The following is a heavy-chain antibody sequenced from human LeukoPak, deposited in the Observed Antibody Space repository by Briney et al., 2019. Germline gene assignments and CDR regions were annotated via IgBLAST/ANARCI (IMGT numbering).Heavy chain of an antibody. V-gene: IGHV1-2*02. CDR2: INPNSGGT. J-gene: IGHJ4*02. D-gene: IGHD4-17*01. CDR1: GYTFTGYY. Sequence: ASVKVSCKASGYTFTGYYMHWVRQAPGQGLEWMGWINPNSGGTNYAQKFQGRVTMTRDTSISTAYMELNSLRSDDTAAYYCAKGDYGDYSRVDYWGQGTLVTVSS. CDR3: AKGDYGDYSRVDY.